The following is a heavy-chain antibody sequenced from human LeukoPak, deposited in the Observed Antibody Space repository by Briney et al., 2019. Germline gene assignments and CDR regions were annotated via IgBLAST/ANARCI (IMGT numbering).Heavy chain of an antibody. V-gene: IGHV1-8*02. D-gene: IGHD3-9*01. CDR1: GYTFTSYG. CDR3: ARAFVLTGPGGFDP. J-gene: IGHJ5*02. CDR2: MNPNSGNT. Sequence: ASVKVSCKASGYTFTSYGISWVRQAPGQGLEWMGWMNPNSGNTGYAQKFQGRVTMTRNTSISTAYMELSSLRSEDTAVYYCARAFVLTGPGGFDPWGQGTLVTVSS.